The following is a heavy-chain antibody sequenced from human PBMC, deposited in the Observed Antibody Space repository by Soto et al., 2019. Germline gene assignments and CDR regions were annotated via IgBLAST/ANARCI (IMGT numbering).Heavy chain of an antibody. J-gene: IGHJ6*02. CDR2: FDPEDGET. V-gene: IGHV1-24*01. Sequence: ASVKVSCKVSGYTLTELSMHWVRQAPGKGLEWMGGFDPEDGETIYAQKFQGRVTMTEDTSTDTAYMGLSSLRSEDTAVYYCATDRGDASSHHYYYGMDVWGQGTTVTVSS. CDR1: GYTLTELS. D-gene: IGHD6-13*01. CDR3: ATDRGDASSHHYYYGMDV.